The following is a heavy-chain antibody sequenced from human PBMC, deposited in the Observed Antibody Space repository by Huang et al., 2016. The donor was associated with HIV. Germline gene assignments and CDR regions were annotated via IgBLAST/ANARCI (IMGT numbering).Heavy chain of an antibody. CDR1: GAPIKKYS. CDR3: ARAFPSGALDS. Sequence: QVRLQESGPGLVRPSATLSLTCNVSGAPIKKYSWNWIRQFPGKGLEWVGFVSYTGNTNDNPCLKSRVTILQDTSKNQCSLKWTSVTAADTAVYYCARAFPSGALDSWGQGTLVTVSS. J-gene: IGHJ4*02. V-gene: IGHV4-59*01. CDR2: VSYTGNT.